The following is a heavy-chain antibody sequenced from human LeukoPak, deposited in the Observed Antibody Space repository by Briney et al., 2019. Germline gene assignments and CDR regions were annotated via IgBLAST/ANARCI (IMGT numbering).Heavy chain of an antibody. Sequence: ASVKVSCKTSGYSFTDYYMHWVRQAPGQGLEWMGWINPNSGGTNYAQKFQGRVTMTTDTSTSTAYMELRSLRSDDTAVYYCARSPGYSSGWYGNDYYYYYMDVWGKGTTVTVSS. D-gene: IGHD6-19*01. J-gene: IGHJ6*03. CDR2: INPNSGGT. CDR1: GYSFTDYY. V-gene: IGHV1-2*02. CDR3: ARSPGYSSGWYGNDYYYYYMDV.